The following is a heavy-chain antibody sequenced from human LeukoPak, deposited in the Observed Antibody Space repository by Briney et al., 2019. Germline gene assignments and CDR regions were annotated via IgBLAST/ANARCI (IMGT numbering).Heavy chain of an antibody. J-gene: IGHJ4*02. D-gene: IGHD3-3*01. V-gene: IGHV4-30-4*08. CDR2: IYYSGST. CDR3: ARDHIRDFWSGYYGNY. CDR1: GGSISSGDYY. Sequence: PSETLSLTCTVSGGSISSGDYYWSWIRQPPGKGLEWIGYIYYSGSTYYNPSLKSRVTISVDTSKNQFSLKLSSVTAADTAVYYCARDHIRDFWSGYYGNYWGQGTLVTVSS.